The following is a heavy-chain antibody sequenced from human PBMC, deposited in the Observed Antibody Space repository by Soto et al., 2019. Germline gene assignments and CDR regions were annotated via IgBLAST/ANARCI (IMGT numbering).Heavy chain of an antibody. D-gene: IGHD3-10*01. Sequence: NPSETLSLTCAVYGGSFSGYYWSWIRQPPGKGLEWIGEINHSGSTNYNPSLKSRVTISVDTSKNQFSLKLSSVTAADTAVYYCARGYGFRGWRGMDVWGQGTTVTVSS. V-gene: IGHV4-34*01. CDR3: ARGYGFRGWRGMDV. CDR2: INHSGST. CDR1: GGSFSGYY. J-gene: IGHJ6*02.